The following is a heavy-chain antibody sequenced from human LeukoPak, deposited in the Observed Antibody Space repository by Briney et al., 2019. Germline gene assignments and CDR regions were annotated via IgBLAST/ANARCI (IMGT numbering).Heavy chain of an antibody. D-gene: IGHD2-21*02. CDR1: GGSIRSNY. Sequence: SETLSLTCSVSGGSIRSNYWSWIRQPPGKGLEWIGYIFHSGNTNYNPSLKSRVTISVDTSKNQFSLKLSSVTAADTAVYYCAREKYCGGDCYPQTSGYFDYWGQGTLVTVSS. V-gene: IGHV4-59*01. CDR2: IFHSGNT. CDR3: AREKYCGGDCYPQTSGYFDY. J-gene: IGHJ4*02.